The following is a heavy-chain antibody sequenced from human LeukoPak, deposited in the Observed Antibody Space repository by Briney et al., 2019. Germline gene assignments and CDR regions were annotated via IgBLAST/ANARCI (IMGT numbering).Heavy chain of an antibody. Sequence: SETLSLTCTVSGGSISIYYWSWIRQPPGKGLEWIGYIYNSGNTNYNPSFKSRVTISEDTPKNQFSLKWSSVTAADTAVYYCVRDRELNYWGQATLVTVSS. CDR2: IYNSGNT. J-gene: IGHJ4*02. V-gene: IGHV4-59*01. D-gene: IGHD3-10*01. CDR3: VRDRELNY. CDR1: GGSISIYY.